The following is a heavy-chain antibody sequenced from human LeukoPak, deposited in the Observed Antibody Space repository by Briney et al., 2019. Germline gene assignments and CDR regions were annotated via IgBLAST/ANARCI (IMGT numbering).Heavy chain of an antibody. D-gene: IGHD3-9*01. CDR1: AGSISSSSYS. CDR2: IYYSGST. V-gene: IGHV4-39*07. Sequence: SSETLSLTCTVSAGSISSSSYSWGWIRQPPGKGLEWIGSIYYSGSTYYNPSLKSRVTISVDTSKNQFSLKLSSVTAADTAVYYCARDLEANYDILTGYETYFDYWGQGTLVTVSS. CDR3: ARDLEANYDILTGYETYFDY. J-gene: IGHJ4*02.